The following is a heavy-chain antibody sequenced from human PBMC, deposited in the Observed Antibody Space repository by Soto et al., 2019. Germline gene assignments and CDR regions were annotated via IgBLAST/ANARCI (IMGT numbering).Heavy chain of an antibody. Sequence: PRLSCAPSGVTFSSSAMSWVRQAPGKGLEWVSAISGSGGSTYYADSVKGRFTISRDNSKNTLYLQMNSLRAEDTAVYYCAKERATSPPWFDPWGQGTLVTVSS. CDR3: AKERATSPPWFDP. CDR2: ISGSGGST. J-gene: IGHJ5*02. CDR1: GVTFSSSA. V-gene: IGHV3-23*01. D-gene: IGHD2-2*01.